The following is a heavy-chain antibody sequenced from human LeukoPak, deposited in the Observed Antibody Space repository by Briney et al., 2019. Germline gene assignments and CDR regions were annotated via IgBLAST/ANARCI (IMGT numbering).Heavy chain of an antibody. V-gene: IGHV1-3*01. J-gene: IGHJ4*02. CDR2: INAGNGKT. CDR1: GYTFTSYA. D-gene: IGHD6-19*01. CDR3: ARDWEAPDSSGWYKSAFDY. Sequence: ASVKVSCKASGYTFTSYAMHWVRQAPGQRLEWMGWINAGNGKTKYSQKFQGRVTITRDTSASTAYMELSSLRSEDTAVYYCARDWEAPDSSGWYKSAFDYWGQGTLVTVSS.